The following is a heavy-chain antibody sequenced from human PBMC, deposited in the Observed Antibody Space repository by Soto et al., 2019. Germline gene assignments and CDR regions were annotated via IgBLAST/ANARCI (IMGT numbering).Heavy chain of an antibody. D-gene: IGHD4-17*01. V-gene: IGHV4-30-4*01. CDR3: ARAYGDSYGMDV. CDR1: GGSISSGDYY. Sequence: SETLSLTCTVSGGSISSGDYYWSWIRQPPGKGLEWIGYIYYSGSTYYNPSLKSRVTISVDTSKNQFSLKLSSVTAADTAVYYCARAYGDSYGMDVWGQGTTVTVSS. J-gene: IGHJ6*02. CDR2: IYYSGST.